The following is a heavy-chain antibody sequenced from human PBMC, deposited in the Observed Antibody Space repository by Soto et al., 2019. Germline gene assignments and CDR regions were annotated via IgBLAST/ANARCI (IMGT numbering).Heavy chain of an antibody. V-gene: IGHV5-10-1*01. CDR3: ARLRGDIVVVPAAMGYYYYGMDV. Sequence: PGESLKISCKGSGYSFTIYWISWVRQMPGKGLEWMGRIDPSDSYTNYSPSFQGHVTISADKSISTAYLQWSSLKASDTAMYYCARLRGDIVVVPAAMGYYYYGMDVWGQGTTVTVSS. D-gene: IGHD2-2*01. J-gene: IGHJ6*02. CDR2: IDPSDSYT. CDR1: GYSFTIYW.